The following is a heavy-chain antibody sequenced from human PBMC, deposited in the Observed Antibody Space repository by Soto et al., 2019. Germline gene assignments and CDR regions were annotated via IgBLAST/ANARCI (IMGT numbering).Heavy chain of an antibody. CDR2: INPILSMS. J-gene: IGHJ4*02. CDR1: GDTFTFYS. CDR3: ASSYGSGYRAFDY. V-gene: IGHV1-69*02. D-gene: IGHD3-10*01. Sequence: QVQLVQSGAEVKRPGSSVKVSCKASGDTFTFYSINWVRQAPGLGLEWMGRINPILSMSNYAQRFQGRVTMTEDKSTSSADMELSSLRSEDTAIYYCASSYGSGYRAFDYWGQGALVTVSS.